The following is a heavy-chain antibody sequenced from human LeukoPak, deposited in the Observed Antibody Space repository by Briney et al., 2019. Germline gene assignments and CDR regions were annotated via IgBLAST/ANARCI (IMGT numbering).Heavy chain of an antibody. CDR2: ISGSGGST. Sequence: PGGSLRLSCAASGFTFSSYAMSWVRQAPGKGLEWVSAISGSGGSTYYADSVKGRFTISRDNSKNTLYLQMNSLRAEDTAVYYCAKVPGYCSSTSCYKAYFDYWGQGTLVTVSS. CDR1: GFTFSSYA. CDR3: AKVPGYCSSTSCYKAYFDY. D-gene: IGHD2-2*02. J-gene: IGHJ4*02. V-gene: IGHV3-23*01.